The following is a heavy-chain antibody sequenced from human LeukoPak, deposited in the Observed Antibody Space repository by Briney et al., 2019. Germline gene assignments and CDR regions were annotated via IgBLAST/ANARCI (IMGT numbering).Heavy chain of an antibody. CDR3: ARGSLTYYDSSGYYYRAFDI. V-gene: IGHV4-31*03. J-gene: IGHJ3*02. CDR2: IYYSGST. Sequence: SETLSLTCTVSGGSISSGGYYWSWIRQHPGKGLEWIGYIYYSGSTYYNPSLKSRVAISVDTSKNQFSLKLSSVTAADTAVYYCARGSLTYYDSSGYYYRAFDIWGQGTMVTVSS. CDR1: GGSISSGGYY. D-gene: IGHD3-22*01.